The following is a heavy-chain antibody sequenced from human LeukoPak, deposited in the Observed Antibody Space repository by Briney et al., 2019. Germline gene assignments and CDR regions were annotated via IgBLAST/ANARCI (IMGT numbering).Heavy chain of an antibody. Sequence: SETLSLTCAVSGGSIRSSTYYWGWVRQPPGKGLEWIGSISYTGHTYYNPSLKSRVTMSVDASNNQFSLKLSSVTAADTAVYYCATYHVGLSNWFDPWGQGTLVTVSS. J-gene: IGHJ5*02. CDR3: ATYHVGLSNWFDP. CDR2: ISYTGHT. D-gene: IGHD1-26*01. CDR1: GGSIRSSTYY. V-gene: IGHV4-39*01.